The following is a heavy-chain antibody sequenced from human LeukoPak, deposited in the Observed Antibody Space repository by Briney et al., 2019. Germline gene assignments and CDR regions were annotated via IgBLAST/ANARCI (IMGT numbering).Heavy chain of an antibody. CDR3: ARGLSYYGSAPPGYFDY. D-gene: IGHD3-10*01. V-gene: IGHV1-18*01. Sequence: SSVNVSCKASGYTFTSYGISWVRQAPGQGLEWMGWISAYNGNTNYAQKLQGRVTITTDTSTSTAYMELRSLRSDDTAVYYCARGLSYYGSAPPGYFDYWGQGTLVTVSS. CDR2: ISAYNGNT. J-gene: IGHJ4*02. CDR1: GYTFTSYG.